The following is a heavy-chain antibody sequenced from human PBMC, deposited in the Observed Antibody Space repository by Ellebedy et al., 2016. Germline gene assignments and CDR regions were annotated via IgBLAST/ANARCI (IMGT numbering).Heavy chain of an antibody. Sequence: SETLSLXXTVSGGSISSSSYYWGWIRQPPGKGLEWIGSIYYSGSTYYNPSLKSRVTISVDTSKNQFSLKLSSVTAADTAVYYCARHAGITMIVVVIWNWFDPWGQGTLVTVSS. CDR1: GGSISSSSYY. V-gene: IGHV4-39*01. CDR2: IYYSGST. D-gene: IGHD3-22*01. CDR3: ARHAGITMIVVVIWNWFDP. J-gene: IGHJ5*02.